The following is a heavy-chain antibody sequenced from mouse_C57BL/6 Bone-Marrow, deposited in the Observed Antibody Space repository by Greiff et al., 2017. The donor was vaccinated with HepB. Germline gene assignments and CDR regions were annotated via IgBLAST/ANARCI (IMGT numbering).Heavy chain of an antibody. V-gene: IGHV1-54*01. CDR1: GYAFTNYL. J-gene: IGHJ2*01. D-gene: IGHD3-1*01. CDR2: INPGSGGT. CDR3: ARSGDSPFDY. Sequence: VQLQQSGAELVRPGTSVKVSCKASGYAFTNYLIEWVKQRPGQGLEWIGVINPGSGGTNYNEKFKGKATLTADKSSSTAYMQLSSLTSEDSAVYFCARSGDSPFDYWGQGTTLTVSS.